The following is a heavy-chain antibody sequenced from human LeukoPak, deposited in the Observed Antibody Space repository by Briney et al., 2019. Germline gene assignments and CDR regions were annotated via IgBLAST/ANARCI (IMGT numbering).Heavy chain of an antibody. V-gene: IGHV3-7*01. J-gene: IGHJ4*02. Sequence: PGGSLRLSCAAFGFTFSNSWMSWVRQAPGKGLEWVANMNQDGSSIYYVDSGKGRFTISRDNAKYSLYLHMNSLRAEDTAVYYCTRGGGQLDFWGQGTLVTVSS. CDR1: GFTFSNSW. D-gene: IGHD1-1*01. CDR3: TRGGGQLDF. CDR2: MNQDGSSI.